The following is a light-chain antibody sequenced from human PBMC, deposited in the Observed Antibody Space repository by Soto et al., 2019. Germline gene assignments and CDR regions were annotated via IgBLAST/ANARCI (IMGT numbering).Light chain of an antibody. CDR3: AAWDDSLSVV. CDR1: SSNIGSNT. CDR2: SNN. J-gene: IGLJ2*01. V-gene: IGLV1-44*01. Sequence: QSVLTQPPSASGTPGQRVTISCSGSSSNIGSNTVNWYQQLPGTAPKLLIYSNNQRPSGVPDRFSGSKSGTSVSLAISGLQSEDEADYYCAAWDDSLSVVFGGGTKLTVL.